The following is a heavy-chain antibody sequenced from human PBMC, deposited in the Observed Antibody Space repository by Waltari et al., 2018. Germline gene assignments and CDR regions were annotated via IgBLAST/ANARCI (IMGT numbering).Heavy chain of an antibody. D-gene: IGHD3-22*01. Sequence: EVQLVESGGGLVQPGGSLRLSGAASGFTLSSYWMSWVRQAPGKGLEWVANIKKDGGEEYYVDSVRGRFTISRDNAKNSLFLQMNSLRPEDTAVYYCARDQWFAFDIWGQGTMVTVSS. CDR1: GFTLSSYW. J-gene: IGHJ3*02. CDR3: ARDQWFAFDI. V-gene: IGHV3-7*01. CDR2: IKKDGGEE.